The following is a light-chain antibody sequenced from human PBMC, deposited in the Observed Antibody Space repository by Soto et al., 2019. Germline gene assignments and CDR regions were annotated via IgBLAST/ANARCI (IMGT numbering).Light chain of an antibody. CDR2: KAS. CDR3: QQYNVYWT. V-gene: IGKV1-5*03. CDR1: QSINIW. Sequence: DIQMTQSPSTLSASVGDRVTITCRASQSINIWLAWYQQKPGRAPKLLIYKASTLESGVPSRFSGSGSGTEFTLTISRLQPDDFATYYCQQYNVYWTFGQGTKVDI. J-gene: IGKJ1*01.